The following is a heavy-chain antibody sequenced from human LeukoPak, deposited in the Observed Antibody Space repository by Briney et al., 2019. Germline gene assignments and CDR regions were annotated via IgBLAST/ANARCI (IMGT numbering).Heavy chain of an antibody. V-gene: IGHV3-9*01. CDR1: GFTFSSYS. D-gene: IGHD6-19*01. CDR3: AKDNRRHYTSGPNPDSLH. Sequence: GGSLRLSCVASGFTFSSYSMNWVRQAPGKGLEWVSGISWNSGSIDYADSVKGRFTISRDNAKNSLYLQMNSLRVEDTAFYYCAKDNRRHYTSGPNPDSLHWGQGALVTVSS. J-gene: IGHJ4*02. CDR2: ISWNSGSI.